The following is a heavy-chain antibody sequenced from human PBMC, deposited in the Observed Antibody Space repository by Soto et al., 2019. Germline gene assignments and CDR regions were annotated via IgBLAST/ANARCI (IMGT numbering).Heavy chain of an antibody. V-gene: IGHV4-39*01. CDR1: GGSISGSSYY. D-gene: IGHD6-19*01. J-gene: IGHJ5*02. Sequence: SETLSLTCTVSGGSISGSSYYWGWIRQPPGKGLEWIGSIYYSGSTYYNPSLKSRVTISVDTSKNQFSLKLSSVTAADTAVYYCAXQPWIAVAAPVPNWFDPWGQGTLVTVSS. CDR2: IYYSGST. CDR3: AXQPWIAVAAPVPNWFDP.